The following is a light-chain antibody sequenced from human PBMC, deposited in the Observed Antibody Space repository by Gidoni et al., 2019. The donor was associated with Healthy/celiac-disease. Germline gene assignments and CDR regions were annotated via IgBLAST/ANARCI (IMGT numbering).Light chain of an antibody. V-gene: IGLV3-25*03. CDR2: KDS. J-gene: IGLJ1*01. Sequence: SYELTQPPSVSVSPGQTVRITCSGDALPKQYAYWYQQKPGQAPVLVIYKDSERPSGIPERFSGSSSGTTVTLTTSGVQAEDEADYYCQSADSSGTYVFGTGTKVTVL. CDR3: QSADSSGTYV. CDR1: ALPKQY.